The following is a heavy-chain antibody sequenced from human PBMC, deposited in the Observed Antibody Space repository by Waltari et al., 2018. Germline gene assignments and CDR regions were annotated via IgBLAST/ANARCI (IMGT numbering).Heavy chain of an antibody. V-gene: IGHV4-34*01. CDR2: INHSGST. J-gene: IGHJ4*02. Sequence: QVQLQQWGAGLLKPSETLSLTCAVHGGSFSGYYWSWIRQPPGKGLEWIGEINHSGSTNYNPSLKSRVTISVDTSKNQFSLKLSSVTAADTAVYYCARGLGYCGGGSCYSVGYFDYWGQGTLVTVSS. CDR1: GGSFSGYY. CDR3: ARGLGYCGGGSCYSVGYFDY. D-gene: IGHD2-15*01.